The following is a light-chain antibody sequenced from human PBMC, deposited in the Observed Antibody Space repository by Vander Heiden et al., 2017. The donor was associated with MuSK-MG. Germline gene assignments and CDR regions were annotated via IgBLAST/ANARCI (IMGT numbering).Light chain of an antibody. Sequence: DIVMTQSPDSLAVSLGERATINCKSSQSVLYSSNNKNYLAWYQQKPGQPPKLLIYWASTRESGVPDRFSGSGYGTDFTLTISSLQAEDVAVYYCQQYESTPPWTFGQRTKVEIK. CDR1: QSVLYSSNNKNY. V-gene: IGKV4-1*01. J-gene: IGKJ1*01. CDR3: QQYESTPPWT. CDR2: WAS.